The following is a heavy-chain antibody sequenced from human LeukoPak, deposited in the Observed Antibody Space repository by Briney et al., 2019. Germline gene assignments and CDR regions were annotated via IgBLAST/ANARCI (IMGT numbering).Heavy chain of an antibody. CDR3: ARHVWFGEHNGHENWFDP. CDR2: INSDGSST. CDR1: GFTFSSYW. V-gene: IGHV3-74*01. D-gene: IGHD3-10*01. J-gene: IGHJ5*02. Sequence: PGGSLRLSCAASGFTFSSYWMHWVRQAPGKGLVWVSRINSDGSSTSYADSVKGRFTISRDNAKNSLYLQMNSLTAEDTAVYYCARHVWFGEHNGHENWFDPWGQGTLVIVSS.